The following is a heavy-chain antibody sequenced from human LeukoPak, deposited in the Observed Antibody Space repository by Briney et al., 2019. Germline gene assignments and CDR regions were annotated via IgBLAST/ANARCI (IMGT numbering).Heavy chain of an antibody. CDR2: ISSSSSYI. Sequence: GGSLRLSCAASGFTFSSYSMNWVRQAPGKGLEWVSSISSSSSYIYYADSVKGRFTISRDNAKNSLYLQMNSLRAEDTAVYYCARVLGYCSSTSCLKYYFDYWGQGTLVTVSS. CDR3: ARVLGYCSSTSCLKYYFDY. D-gene: IGHD2-2*01. CDR1: GFTFSSYS. V-gene: IGHV3-21*01. J-gene: IGHJ4*02.